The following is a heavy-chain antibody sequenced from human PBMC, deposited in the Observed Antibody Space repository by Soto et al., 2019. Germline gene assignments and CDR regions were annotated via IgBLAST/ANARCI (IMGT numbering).Heavy chain of an antibody. CDR2: IYYSGST. D-gene: IGHD6-13*01. CDR1: GGPVGSGTYY. V-gene: IGHV4-61*01. Sequence: SSETLSLTCAVSGGPVGSGTYYWSWIRQPPGKGLEWIGYIYYSGSTNYNPSLESRVTISVDTSKNQFSLKLSSVTAADTAVYYCARWAAGTANYYYYYGMDVWGQGTTVTVSS. CDR3: ARWAAGTANYYYYYGMDV. J-gene: IGHJ6*02.